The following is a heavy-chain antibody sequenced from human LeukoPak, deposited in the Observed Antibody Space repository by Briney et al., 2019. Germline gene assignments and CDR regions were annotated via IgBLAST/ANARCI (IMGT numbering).Heavy chain of an antibody. V-gene: IGHV3-30-3*01. CDR1: GFTFSSYA. D-gene: IGHD6-13*01. J-gene: IGHJ4*02. CDR2: ISYDGSNK. Sequence: GGSLRLSCAASGFTFSSYAMHWVRQAPGKGLEWVAVISYDGSNKYYADSVKGRFTISRDNSKNTLYLQMNSLRAEDTAVYYCARGSSSSWYYFDHWGQGTLVTVSS. CDR3: ARGSSSSWYYFDH.